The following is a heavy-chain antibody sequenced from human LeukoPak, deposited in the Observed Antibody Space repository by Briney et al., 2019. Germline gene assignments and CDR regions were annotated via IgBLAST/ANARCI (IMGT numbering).Heavy chain of an antibody. CDR2: ISGSGGST. CDR3: ANGAYYYDSSGYIPPDY. D-gene: IGHD3-22*01. Sequence: PRGSLRLSCAASGFTFSSYAMSWVRQAPGKGLEWVSAISGSGGSTYYADSVKGRFTISRDNSKNTLYLQMNSLRAEDTAVYYCANGAYYYDSSGYIPPDYWGQGMLVTVS. V-gene: IGHV3-23*01. J-gene: IGHJ4*02. CDR1: GFTFSSYA.